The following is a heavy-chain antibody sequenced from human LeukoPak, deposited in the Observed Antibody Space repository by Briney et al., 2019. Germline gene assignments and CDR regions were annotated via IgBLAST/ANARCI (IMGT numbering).Heavy chain of an antibody. CDR2: ISSSGSTI. CDR3: ARESPGATRDY. V-gene: IGHV3-48*03. J-gene: IGHJ4*02. CDR1: GFTFNSYE. D-gene: IGHD1-26*01. Sequence: GGSLRLYYAASGFTFNSYEMNWVRQAPGKGLEWVSYISSSGSTIYYADSVKGRFTISRDNDKNSLYLQMNSLRAEDTAVHYCARESPGATRDYWGQGTLVTVSS.